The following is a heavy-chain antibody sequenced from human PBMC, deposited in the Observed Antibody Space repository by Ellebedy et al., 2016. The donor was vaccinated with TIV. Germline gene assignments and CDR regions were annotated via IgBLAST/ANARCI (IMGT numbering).Heavy chain of an antibody. CDR3: ATLPYISTSSAY. V-gene: IGHV1-2*02. J-gene: IGHJ4*02. D-gene: IGHD6-6*01. CDR2: IYPNSGGT. Sequence: ASVKVSCKASGYTFTGSYLHWVRPAPGQGLEWMGWIYPNSGGTTYAQKFQGRFTLPSDTSTSTGYMELSSLRSDDTAVYYCATLPYISTSSAYWGQGTLVTVSS. CDR1: GYTFTGSY.